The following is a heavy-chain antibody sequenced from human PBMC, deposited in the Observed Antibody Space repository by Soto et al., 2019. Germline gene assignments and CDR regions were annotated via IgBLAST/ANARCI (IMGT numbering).Heavy chain of an antibody. CDR3: ARQIYDSDTGPNFQYYFDS. J-gene: IGHJ4*02. D-gene: IGHD3-22*01. CDR2: IDPSDSQT. Sequence: GESLKISCTGSGYSFAGYWITWVRQKPGKGLEWMGRIDPSDSQTYYSPSFRGHVTISVTKSITTVFLQWSSLRASDTAMYYCARQIYDSDTGPNFQYYFDSWGQATPVTVSS. CDR1: GYSFAGYW. V-gene: IGHV5-10-1*01.